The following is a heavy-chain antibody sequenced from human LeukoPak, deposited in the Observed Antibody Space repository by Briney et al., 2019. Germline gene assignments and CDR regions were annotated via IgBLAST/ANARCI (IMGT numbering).Heavy chain of an antibody. CDR2: ISTPHNLI. Sequence: GGSLRLSCAASGFTVTDYYMNWIHRAPGKGLEWVSYISTPHNLIKYADSVKGRFTISMDSGKNSVHLQLNSLRAEDTAVYYCAREQWFRWEYWGQGVLVTVSS. CDR1: GFTVTDYY. CDR3: AREQWFRWEY. J-gene: IGHJ4*02. V-gene: IGHV3-11*01. D-gene: IGHD3-22*01.